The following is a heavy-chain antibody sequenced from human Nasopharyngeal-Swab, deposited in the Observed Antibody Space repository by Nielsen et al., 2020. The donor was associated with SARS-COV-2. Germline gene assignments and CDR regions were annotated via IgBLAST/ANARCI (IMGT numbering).Heavy chain of an antibody. CDR3: AKDRGIVVVIGFDY. Sequence: ESLKILCASSGFTFSSYAMSWVRQAPGKGLEWVSAISGSGGSTYYADSVKGRFTISRDNSKNTLYLQMNSLRAEDTAVYYCAKDRGIVVVIGFDYWGQGTLVTVSS. CDR1: GFTFSSYA. V-gene: IGHV3-23*01. D-gene: IGHD3-22*01. J-gene: IGHJ4*02. CDR2: ISGSGGST.